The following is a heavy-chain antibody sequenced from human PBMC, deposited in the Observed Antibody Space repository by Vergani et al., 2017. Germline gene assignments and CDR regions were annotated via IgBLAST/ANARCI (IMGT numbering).Heavy chain of an antibody. V-gene: IGHV4-39*01. J-gene: IGHJ4*02. Sequence: QVQLQESGPGLVKPSQTLSLTCTVSGGSISSGDYYWSWIRQPPGKGLEWIGSIYYSGSTYYNPSLKSRVTISVDTSKNQFSLKLSSVTAADTAVYYCARLGTRGIVVVPAAASPFDYWGQGTLVTVSS. D-gene: IGHD2-2*01. CDR3: ARLGTRGIVVVPAAASPFDY. CDR2: IYYSGST. CDR1: GGSISSGDYY.